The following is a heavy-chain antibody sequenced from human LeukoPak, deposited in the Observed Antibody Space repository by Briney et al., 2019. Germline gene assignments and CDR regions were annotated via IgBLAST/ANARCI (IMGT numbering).Heavy chain of an antibody. V-gene: IGHV3-21*01. J-gene: IGHJ3*02. D-gene: IGHD3-22*01. CDR1: GFTFGSYS. CDR2: ISSRSSYI. CDR3: AREAYYYDSSGYVHDAFDI. Sequence: GGSLRLSCAASGFTFGSYSMNWVRQARGKGLEWVSSISSRSSYIYHADSVKGRFTISRDNAKNSLYLQMNSLRAEDTAVYYCAREAYYYDSSGYVHDAFDIWGQGTVVTVSS.